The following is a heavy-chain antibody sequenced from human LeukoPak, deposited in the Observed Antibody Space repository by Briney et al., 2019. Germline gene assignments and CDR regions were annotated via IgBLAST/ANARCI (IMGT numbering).Heavy chain of an antibody. D-gene: IGHD6-13*01. CDR2: VYYTGNT. V-gene: IGHV4-59*12. J-gene: IGHJ6*02. Sequence: PSETLSLTCTVSGGSINSYCWSWIRQPPGKGLEWIGYVYYTGNTNYNPSLKSRVTISVDTSKNQFSLTLSSVTAADTAVYYCARAHSIASYYYGVDVWGQGTTATVSS. CDR3: ARAHSIASYYYGVDV. CDR1: GGSINSYC.